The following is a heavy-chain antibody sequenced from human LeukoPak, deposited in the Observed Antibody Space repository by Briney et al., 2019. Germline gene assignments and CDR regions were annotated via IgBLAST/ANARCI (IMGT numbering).Heavy chain of an antibody. D-gene: IGHD6-6*01. Sequence: GGPLRLSCAASGFTFSSYGMHWVRQAPGKGLEWVAFIRYDGSNKYYADSVKGRFTISRDNSKNTLYLQMNSLRAEDTAVYYCAKGIAARPRLVYFDYWGQGTLVTVSS. CDR3: AKGIAARPRLVYFDY. CDR1: GFTFSSYG. V-gene: IGHV3-30*02. CDR2: IRYDGSNK. J-gene: IGHJ4*02.